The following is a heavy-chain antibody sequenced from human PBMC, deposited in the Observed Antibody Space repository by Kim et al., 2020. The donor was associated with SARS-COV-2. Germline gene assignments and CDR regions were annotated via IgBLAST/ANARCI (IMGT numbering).Heavy chain of an antibody. V-gene: IGHV3-23*01. D-gene: IGHD3-22*01. CDR3: AKRMLSSSGNYYFDY. CDR2: ISTSGANT. J-gene: IGHJ4*02. CDR1: GFTFSTYA. Sequence: GGSLRLSCAASGFTFSTYAMTWVRQAPGKGLEWVSAISTSGANTYYADSVKGRFTISRDNSKNTLYLQMNSLRAEDTALYYCAKRMLSSSGNYYFDYWGQGTLVAVSS.